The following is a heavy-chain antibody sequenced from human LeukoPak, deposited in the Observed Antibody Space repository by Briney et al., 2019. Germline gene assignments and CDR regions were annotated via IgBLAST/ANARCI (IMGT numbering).Heavy chain of an antibody. CDR2: INPNSGGT. D-gene: IGHD6-19*01. Sequence: ASVKVSCKASGYTFTGYYMHWVRQAPGQGLEWMGWINPNSGGTNYAQKFQGRVTMTRDTSISTAYMELSRLRSDDTAVYYCARWRVAGRPNDAFDIWGQGTMVTVSS. CDR1: GYTFTGYY. J-gene: IGHJ3*02. V-gene: IGHV1-2*02. CDR3: ARWRVAGRPNDAFDI.